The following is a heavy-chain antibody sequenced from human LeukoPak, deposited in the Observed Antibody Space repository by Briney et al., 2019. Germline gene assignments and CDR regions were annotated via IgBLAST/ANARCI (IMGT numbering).Heavy chain of an antibody. CDR1: GYTFTGYY. D-gene: IGHD6-13*01. CDR3: ARAPYSSSWFDY. CDR2: INPNSGGT. J-gene: IGHJ4*02. V-gene: IGHV1-2*02. Sequence: ASVKVSCKASGYTFTGYYMHWVRQAPGQGLEWMGWINPNSGGTNYAQKFQGRVTMTRDTSISTAYMELSRLRSDDTAVYYCARAPYSSSWFDYWGQGTLVTVSS.